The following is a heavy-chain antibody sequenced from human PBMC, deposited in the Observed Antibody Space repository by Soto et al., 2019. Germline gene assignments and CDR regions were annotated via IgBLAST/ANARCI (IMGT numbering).Heavy chain of an antibody. CDR3: ARDLQHMQGEAL. CDR1: GFTFSSYS. J-gene: IGHJ4*02. V-gene: IGHV3-21*01. Sequence: GGSLRLSCAASGFTFSSYSMNWVRQAPGKGLEWVSSISSSSSYIYYADSVKGRFTISRDNAKNSLYLQMNSLRAEDTAVYYCARDLQHMQGEALWGKGTLVPVSS. D-gene: IGHD1-26*01. CDR2: ISSSSSYI.